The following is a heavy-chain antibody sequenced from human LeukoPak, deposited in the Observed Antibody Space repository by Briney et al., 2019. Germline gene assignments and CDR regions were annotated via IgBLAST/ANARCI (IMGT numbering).Heavy chain of an antibody. CDR1: GFSFSSFA. J-gene: IGHJ4*02. D-gene: IGHD6-13*01. Sequence: GGSLRLSCAASGFSFSSFAMHWVRQAPGKGLEWVAVVSYDGNNKYYADSVKGRFTISRDNSNNTLYLQMNSLRVEDTAVYYCAKVTAAAGPSFDYWGQGTLVTVSS. V-gene: IGHV3-30-3*01. CDR3: AKVTAAAGPSFDY. CDR2: VSYDGNNK.